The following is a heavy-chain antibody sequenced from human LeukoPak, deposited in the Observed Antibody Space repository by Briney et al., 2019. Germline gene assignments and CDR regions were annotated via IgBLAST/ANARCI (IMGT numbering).Heavy chain of an antibody. J-gene: IGHJ5*02. Sequence: PGGSLRLSCAASGFTFSSYGMHWVRQAPGKGLEWVAFIRYGGSNKYYADSVKGRFTISRDNSKNTLYLQMNSLRAEDTAVYYCAKDPYYYGSGSYGYNWFDPWGQGTLVTVSS. CDR2: IRYGGSNK. CDR1: GFTFSSYG. V-gene: IGHV3-30*02. CDR3: AKDPYYYGSGSYGYNWFDP. D-gene: IGHD3-10*01.